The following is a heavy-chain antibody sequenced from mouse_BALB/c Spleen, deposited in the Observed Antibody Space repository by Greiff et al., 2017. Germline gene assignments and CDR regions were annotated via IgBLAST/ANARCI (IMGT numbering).Heavy chain of an antibody. V-gene: IGHV7-3*02. CDR3: ASGNHHY. J-gene: IGHJ2*01. Sequence: EVKLEESGGGLVQPGGSLRLSCATSGFTFTDYYMSWVRQPPGKALEWLGFIRNKANGYTTEYSASVKGRFTISRDNSQSILYLQMNTLRAEDSATYYCASGNHHYWGQGTTLTVSS. CDR1: GFTFTDYY. CDR2: IRNKANGYTT.